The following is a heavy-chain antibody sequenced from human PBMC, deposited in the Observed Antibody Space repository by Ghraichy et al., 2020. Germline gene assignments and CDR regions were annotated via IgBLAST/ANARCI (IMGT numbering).Heavy chain of an antibody. Sequence: GESLNISCAASGFTFSSYAMSWVRQAPGKGLEWVSAISGSGGSTYYADSVKGRFTISRDNSKNTLYLQMNSLRAEDTAVYYCAKDMATVKPRYFDYWGQGTLVTVSS. D-gene: IGHD4-11*01. CDR1: GFTFSSYA. CDR2: ISGSGGST. CDR3: AKDMATVKPRYFDY. V-gene: IGHV3-23*01. J-gene: IGHJ4*02.